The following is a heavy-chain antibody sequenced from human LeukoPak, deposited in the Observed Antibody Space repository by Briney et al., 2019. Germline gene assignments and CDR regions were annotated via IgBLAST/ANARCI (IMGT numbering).Heavy chain of an antibody. V-gene: IGHV3-48*03. CDR2: ISSSGSTI. CDR1: GFTFSSYE. J-gene: IGHJ6*02. D-gene: IGHD3-10*01. CDR3: AREYADYYGSGSYTSDYYYGMDV. Sequence: GGSLRLSCAASGFTFSSYEMNWVRQAPGKGLEWVSYISSSGSTIYYADSVKGRFTISRDNAKNSLYLQMNSLRAEDTAVYYCAREYADYYGSGSYTSDYYYGMDVWGQGTTVTVSS.